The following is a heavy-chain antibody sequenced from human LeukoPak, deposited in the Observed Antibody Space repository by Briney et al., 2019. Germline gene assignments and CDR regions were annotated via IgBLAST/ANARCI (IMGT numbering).Heavy chain of an antibody. CDR1: GGSMSSYY. V-gene: IGHV4-59*12. CDR2: IYYNVST. J-gene: IGHJ2*01. CDR3: ARLPSIGWDWYFDL. D-gene: IGHD6-6*01. Sequence: SETLSLTCTVSGGSMSSYYWSWIRQPPGKGLEWIGYIYYNVSTNYNPSLKSRVTISVDTSKNQFSLKLSSVTAADTAVYYCARLPSIGWDWYFDLWGRGTPVTVSS.